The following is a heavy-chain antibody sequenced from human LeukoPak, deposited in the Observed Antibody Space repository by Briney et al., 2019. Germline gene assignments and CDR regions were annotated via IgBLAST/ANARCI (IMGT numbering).Heavy chain of an antibody. CDR2: INHSGST. CDR1: GGSFSGYY. Sequence: SETLSLTCAVYGGSFSGYYWSWIRQPPGKGLEWIGEINHSGSTNYNPSLKSRVTISVDTSKNQFSLKLSSVTAAGTAVYYCARRTRSFSYTYGDAYYYYYMDVWGKGTTVIVS. CDR3: ARRTRSFSYTYGDAYYYYYMDV. V-gene: IGHV4-34*01. J-gene: IGHJ6*03. D-gene: IGHD5-18*01.